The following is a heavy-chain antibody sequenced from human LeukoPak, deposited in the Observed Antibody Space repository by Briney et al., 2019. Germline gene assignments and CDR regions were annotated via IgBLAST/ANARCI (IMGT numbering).Heavy chain of an antibody. CDR3: ATGVYIAAAQYAY. D-gene: IGHD6-13*01. CDR2: IYYSGTT. J-gene: IGHJ4*02. V-gene: IGHV4-59*01. Sequence: SETLSLTCTVSGGSISSYYWSWIRQPPGKGLEWIGYIYYSGTTNYNPSLKSRVTISVDTSKNQFSLKLSSVTAADTAVYYCATGVYIAAAQYAYWGQGTLVTVSS. CDR1: GGSISSYY.